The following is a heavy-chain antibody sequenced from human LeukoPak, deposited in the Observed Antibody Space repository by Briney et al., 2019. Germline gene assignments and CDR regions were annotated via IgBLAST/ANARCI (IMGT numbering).Heavy chain of an antibody. D-gene: IGHD2-15*01. V-gene: IGHV3-21*01. J-gene: IGHJ5*02. CDR2: ISSSSSYI. Sequence: GGSLRLSCAASGFTFSSYSMNWVRQAPGKGLEWVSSISSSSSYIYYADSVKGRFTISRDNAKNSLYLQMNSLRAEDTAVYYCARDGIVVVVAAIHNWFDPWGQGTLVTVSS. CDR1: GFTFSSYS. CDR3: ARDGIVVVVAAIHNWFDP.